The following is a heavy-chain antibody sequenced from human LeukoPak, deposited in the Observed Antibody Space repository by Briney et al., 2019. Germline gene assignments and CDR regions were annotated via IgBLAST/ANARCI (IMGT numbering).Heavy chain of an antibody. V-gene: IGHV4-39*01. CDR2: VYYTGST. D-gene: IGHD2-2*02. J-gene: IGHJ4*02. CDR3: ARRDTYPYFDS. CDR1: GGSISSSSHY. Sequence: SETLSLTCTVSGGSISSSSHYWGWIRQPPGKGLEWIGTVYYTGSTYSNPSLKSRVTISVDTSKNQFSLKLSSVTAADTAVYYCARRDTYPYFDSWGQGALVTVSS.